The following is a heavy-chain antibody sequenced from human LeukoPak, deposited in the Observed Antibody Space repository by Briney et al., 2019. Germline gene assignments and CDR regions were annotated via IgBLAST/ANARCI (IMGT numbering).Heavy chain of an antibody. CDR1: GFTFSSYW. J-gene: IGHJ4*02. Sequence: GGSLRLSCAASGFTFSSYWMHWVRHTPGKGLVWVSRIKGDGSSTSYADSVKGRFTISRDNSKNTLYLQMNSLRAEDTAVYYCAKDLLPYYYDSSGYSPLDYWGQGTLVTVSS. D-gene: IGHD3-22*01. CDR2: IKGDGSST. CDR3: AKDLLPYYYDSSGYSPLDY. V-gene: IGHV3-74*01.